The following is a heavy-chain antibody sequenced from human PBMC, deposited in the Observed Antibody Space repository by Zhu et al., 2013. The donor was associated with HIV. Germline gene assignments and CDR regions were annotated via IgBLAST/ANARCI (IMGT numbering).Heavy chain of an antibody. D-gene: IGHD2-2*01. Sequence: QVQLVQSGAEVKKPGASVKVSCKASGYTFTGYYMHWVRQAPGQGLEWMGWINPNSGGTNYAQKFQGRVTMTRDTSISTAYMELSRLRSDDTAVYYCARDSQYCSSTSCYQYYYYYYMDVWGQRDHGHRLL. CDR3: ARDSQYCSSTSCYQYYYYYYMDV. CDR2: INPNSGGT. J-gene: IGHJ6*03. CDR1: GYTFTGYY. V-gene: IGHV1-2*02.